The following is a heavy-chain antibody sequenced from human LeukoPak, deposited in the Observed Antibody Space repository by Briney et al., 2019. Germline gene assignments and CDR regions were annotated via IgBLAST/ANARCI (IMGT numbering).Heavy chain of an antibody. CDR2: ISYDGNNK. CDR3: ARGNGYRAAGVRGDY. J-gene: IGHJ4*02. Sequence: GGSLRLSCAASGFTFRSYALHWVRQAPGKGLEWVAVISYDGNNKYYADSVKGRFTISRDNSKNTLYLQMNSLRAEDTAVYYCARGNGYRAAGVRGDYWGQGTLVTVSS. V-gene: IGHV3-30-3*01. D-gene: IGHD5-24*01. CDR1: GFTFRSYA.